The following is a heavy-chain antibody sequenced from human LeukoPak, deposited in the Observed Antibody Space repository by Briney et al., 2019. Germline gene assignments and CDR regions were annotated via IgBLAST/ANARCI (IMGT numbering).Heavy chain of an antibody. D-gene: IGHD5-24*01. J-gene: IGHJ3*02. CDR3: ARPRDGYNYGAFDI. V-gene: IGHV3-48*02. CDR2: ISSSSDTR. CDR1: GFTFSSYS. Sequence: RTGGSLRLSCAASGFTFSSYSMNWVRQAPGKGLEWVSYISSSSDTRYYADSVKGRFTISRDNAKNSLHLQMNSLRDEDTAVNYCARPRDGYNYGAFDIWGQGTMVTVSS.